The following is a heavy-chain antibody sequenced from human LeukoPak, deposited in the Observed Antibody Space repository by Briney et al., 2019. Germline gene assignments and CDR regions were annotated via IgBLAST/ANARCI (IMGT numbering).Heavy chain of an antibody. J-gene: IGHJ4*02. V-gene: IGHV3-23*01. CDR2: ISGSGGST. CDR3: AKVIGYYDSSGPFSLFDY. Sequence: GGSLRLSCAASGFTFSSYAMSWVRQAPGKGLEWVSAISGSGGSTYYADSVKGRFTISRDNSKNTLYLQMNSLRAEDTAVYYCAKVIGYYDSSGPFSLFDYWGQGTLVTVSP. CDR1: GFTFSSYA. D-gene: IGHD3-22*01.